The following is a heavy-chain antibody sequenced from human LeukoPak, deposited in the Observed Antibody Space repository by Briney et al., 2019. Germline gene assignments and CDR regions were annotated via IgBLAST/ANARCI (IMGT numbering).Heavy chain of an antibody. Sequence: ASLKVSCKASGYTFTDHGISWVRQAPGQGLEWMGWISTFNGDTNYAQKFQGRVTITSETSTNTAHMELRSLRSDDTALYYCARDLAFLPVPAANGWLDPWGQGTLVTVSS. CDR1: GYTFTDHG. V-gene: IGHV1-18*01. J-gene: IGHJ5*02. CDR2: ISTFNGDT. D-gene: IGHD3-16*01. CDR3: ARDLAFLPVPAANGWLDP.